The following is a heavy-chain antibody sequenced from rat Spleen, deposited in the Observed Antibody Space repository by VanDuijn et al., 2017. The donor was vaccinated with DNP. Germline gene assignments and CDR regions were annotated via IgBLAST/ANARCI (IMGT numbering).Heavy chain of an antibody. J-gene: IGHJ2*01. CDR1: GLTFSYYG. Sequence: EVQLVESGGGLVQRGGSRKVGVAASGLTFSYYGIGWARLDPTKGLGLVVANSAVGVNTYYRDSVKGRFTISRDDAKSTLYLQMDSLRSEDTATYYCATDQGTITAPFDSWGPGVMVTVSS. V-gene: IGHV5S23*01. CDR3: ATDQGTITAPFDS. CDR2: NSAVGVNT. D-gene: IGHD1-2*01.